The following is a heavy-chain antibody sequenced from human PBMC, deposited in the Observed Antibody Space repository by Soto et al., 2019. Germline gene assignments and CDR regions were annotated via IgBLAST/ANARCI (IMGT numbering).Heavy chain of an antibody. J-gene: IGHJ5*02. CDR1: GGSISSGDYY. V-gene: IGHV4-30-4*01. Sequence: SETLSLTCTVSGGSISSGDYYWSWIRQPPGKGLEWIGYIYYSGSTYYNPSLKSRVTISVDTSKNQFSLKLSSVTAADTAVYYCARDPTETNWFDPWGQGTLVTVSS. CDR3: ARDPTETNWFDP. CDR2: IYYSGST.